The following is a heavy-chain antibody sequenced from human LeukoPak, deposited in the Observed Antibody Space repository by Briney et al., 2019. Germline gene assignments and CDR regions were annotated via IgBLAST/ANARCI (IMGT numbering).Heavy chain of an antibody. CDR2: ISWNSGSI. V-gene: IGHV3-9*03. D-gene: IGHD5-18*01. J-gene: IGHJ4*02. Sequence: LGGSLRLSCATSGFSFSSYAMSWVRQAPGKGLEWVSGISWNSGSIGYADSVKGRFTISRDNAKNSLYLQMNSLRAEDMALYYCAKDVDTAMVGTFDYWGQGTLVTVSS. CDR3: AKDVDTAMVGTFDY. CDR1: GFSFSSYA.